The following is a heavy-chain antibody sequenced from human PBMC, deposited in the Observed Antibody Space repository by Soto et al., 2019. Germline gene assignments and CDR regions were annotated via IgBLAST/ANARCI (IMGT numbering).Heavy chain of an antibody. Sequence: SETLSLTCTVSGGSISSGGYYWSWIRQHPGKGLEWIGYIYYSGSTYYNPSLKSRVTISVDTSKNQFSLKLSSVTAADTAVYYCARRIGYYYGSGSYIGWFDPWGQGTLVTVSS. J-gene: IGHJ5*02. CDR3: ARRIGYYYGSGSYIGWFDP. V-gene: IGHV4-31*03. D-gene: IGHD3-10*01. CDR2: IYYSGST. CDR1: GGSISSGGYY.